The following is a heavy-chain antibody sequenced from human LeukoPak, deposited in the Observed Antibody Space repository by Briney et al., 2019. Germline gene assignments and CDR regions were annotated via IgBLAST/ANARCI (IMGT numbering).Heavy chain of an antibody. D-gene: IGHD3-10*01. V-gene: IGHV1-58*01. CDR1: GFTFTSSV. CDR3: AADRAGSYLRFVY. J-gene: IGHJ4*02. CDR2: IVVGSGNT. Sequence: TSVKVSCKASGFTFTSSVVQWVRQARGQRLEWIGWIVVGSGNTNYAQKFQERVTITRDMSTSTAYMELSSLRFEDTAVYCCAADRAGSYLRFVYWGQGTPVTVSS.